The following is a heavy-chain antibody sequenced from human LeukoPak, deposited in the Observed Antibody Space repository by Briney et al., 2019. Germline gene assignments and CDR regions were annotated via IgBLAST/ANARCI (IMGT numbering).Heavy chain of an antibody. J-gene: IGHJ5*02. D-gene: IGHD6-13*01. V-gene: IGHV3-21*01. Sequence: GGSLRLSCAASGFTFSSYSMNWVRQAPGKGPEWVSSISSSSSYMYYADSVKGRFTISRDNAKNSLYLQMNSLRAEDTAVYYCARGPPAAGYWFDPWGQGTLVTVSS. CDR3: ARGPPAAGYWFDP. CDR1: GFTFSSYS. CDR2: ISSSSSYM.